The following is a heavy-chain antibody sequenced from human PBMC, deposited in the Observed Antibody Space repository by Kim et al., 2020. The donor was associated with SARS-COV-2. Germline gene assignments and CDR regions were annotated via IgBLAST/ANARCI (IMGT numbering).Heavy chain of an antibody. CDR3: ARDPSFYTPAADGPNWFDP. CDR1: GFTFSSYS. V-gene: IGHV3-21*04. Sequence: GGSLRLSCAASGFTFSSYSMNWVRQAPGKGLEWVSSISSSSSYIYYADSVKGRFTISRDNAKNSLYLQMNSLRAEDTAVYYCARDPSFYTPAADGPNWFDPWGQGTLVTVSS. CDR2: ISSSSSYI. J-gene: IGHJ5*02. D-gene: IGHD2-2*01.